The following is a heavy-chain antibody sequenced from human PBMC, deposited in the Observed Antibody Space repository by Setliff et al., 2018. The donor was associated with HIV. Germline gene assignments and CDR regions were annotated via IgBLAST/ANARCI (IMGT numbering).Heavy chain of an antibody. CDR1: GGTFSRHA. D-gene: IGHD6-19*01. J-gene: IGHJ2*01. CDR2: IIPTFDTA. CDR3: AIGVHSGGSGWYNWYFDL. Sequence: SVKVSCKASGGTFSRHAFSWVRQAPGQGLEWMGGIIPTFDTANYAQKFQGRVTITADKSTNTVYMELNSVRSEDTAMYYCAIGVHSGGSGWYNWYFDLWGRGTLVTVSS. V-gene: IGHV1-69*06.